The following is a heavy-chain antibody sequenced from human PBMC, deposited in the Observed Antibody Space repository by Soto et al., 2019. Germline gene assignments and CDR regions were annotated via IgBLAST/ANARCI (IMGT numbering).Heavy chain of an antibody. CDR3: AKEYGSTWIDH. J-gene: IGHJ4*02. CDR1: GFTLSTYG. Sequence: LRLSCAASGFTLSTYGMHWVRQAPGKGLEWVAAMSYDGTKEYYADSVKGRFTISRDNSRNTLFLQLNSLRAEDTAVYYCAKEYGSTWIDHWGQGTLVTVSS. V-gene: IGHV3-30*18. D-gene: IGHD6-13*01. CDR2: MSYDGTKE.